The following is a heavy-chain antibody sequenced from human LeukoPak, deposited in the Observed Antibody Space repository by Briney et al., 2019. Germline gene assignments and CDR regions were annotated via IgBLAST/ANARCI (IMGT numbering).Heavy chain of an antibody. Sequence: GGSLRLSCAASRFTFSSYEMNWVRQAPGKGLEWVSYISSGGSTIYYVDSVKGRFTISRDNAKKSLYLQVNSLRAEDTAVYYCAREREPGTTDYWGQGTLVTVSS. CDR3: AREREPGTTDY. CDR1: RFTFSSYE. D-gene: IGHD1-26*01. J-gene: IGHJ4*02. CDR2: ISSGGSTI. V-gene: IGHV3-48*03.